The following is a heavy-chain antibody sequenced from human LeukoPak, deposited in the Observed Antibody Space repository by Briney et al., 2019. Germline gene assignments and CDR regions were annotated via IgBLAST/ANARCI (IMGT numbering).Heavy chain of an antibody. D-gene: IGHD2-21*02. V-gene: IGHV4-59*01. CDR3: ARDNEYCGGDCYVI. J-gene: IGHJ4*02. CDR2: IHYSGST. CDR1: GGSISSYY. Sequence: PSETLSLTCTVSGGSISSYYWSWIRQPPGKGQEWIGFIHYSGSTNYNPSLKSRVTISVDTSKNQFSLKLSSVTAADTAVYYCARDNEYCGGDCYVIWGQGTLVTVSS.